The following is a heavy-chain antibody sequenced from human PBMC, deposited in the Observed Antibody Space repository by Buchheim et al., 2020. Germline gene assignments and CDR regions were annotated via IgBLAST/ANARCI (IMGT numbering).Heavy chain of an antibody. CDR1: GFTFSTYA. CDR3: AKGSAGSSSPLDS. CDR2: ISGSGGTT. D-gene: IGHD6-6*01. Sequence: EVQLLESGGGLVQPGGSLRLSCAASGFTFSTYAMNWVRQAPGKGLEWVSAISGSGGTTSYADSVKGRFTISRDNSKNTLYLPMNSLRDEDTAVYYCAKGSAGSSSPLDSWGQGT. J-gene: IGHJ4*02. V-gene: IGHV3-23*01.